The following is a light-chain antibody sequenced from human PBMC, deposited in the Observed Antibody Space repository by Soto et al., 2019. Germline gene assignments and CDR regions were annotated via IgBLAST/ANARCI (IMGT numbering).Light chain of an antibody. CDR1: QTVGGRY. J-gene: IGKJ1*01. CDR3: LQYVSPPWT. Sequence: EIVLTQSAATLSLSPGERATLSCRASQTVGGRYLAWFQQKPGQTPRLLIYGASTRAAGVPDRFSGSGSGTDFSPTIYRLEPDDFALYFCLQYVSPPWTFGRWTKVEV. V-gene: IGKV3-20*01. CDR2: GAS.